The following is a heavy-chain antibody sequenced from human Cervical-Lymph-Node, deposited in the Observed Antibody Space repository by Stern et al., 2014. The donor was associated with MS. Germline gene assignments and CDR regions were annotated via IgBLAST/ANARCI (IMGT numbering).Heavy chain of an antibody. D-gene: IGHD6-6*01. Sequence: QVQLVQSGVEVKKPGASVKVSCRASGYNFTNYGITWVRQAPGQGLEWMGWISTYKGKPHYTQKFQGRGYMTTDTATNTAYMELRSLTQDDTAVFYCAREAAARSFDFWGQGTLVTVSS. CDR2: ISTYKGKP. CDR3: AREAAARSFDF. J-gene: IGHJ4*02. V-gene: IGHV1-18*01. CDR1: GYNFTNYG.